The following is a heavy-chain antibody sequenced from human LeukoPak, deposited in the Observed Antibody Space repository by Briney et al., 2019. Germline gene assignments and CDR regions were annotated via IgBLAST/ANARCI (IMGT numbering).Heavy chain of an antibody. D-gene: IGHD1-26*01. J-gene: IGHJ4*02. Sequence: GGSLRLSCAASGFTFSSYSMNWVRQAPGRGLEWVSSISSSSSYIYYADSVKGRFTISRDNAKNSLYLQMNSLRAEDTAVYYCARVGKSDRHYWGQGTLVTVSA. V-gene: IGHV3-21*01. CDR2: ISSSSSYI. CDR3: ARVGKSDRHY. CDR1: GFTFSSYS.